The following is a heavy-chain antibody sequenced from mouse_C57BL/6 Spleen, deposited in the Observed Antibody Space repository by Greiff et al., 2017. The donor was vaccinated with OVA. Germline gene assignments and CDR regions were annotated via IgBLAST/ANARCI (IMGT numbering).Heavy chain of an antibody. J-gene: IGHJ2*01. V-gene: IGHV5-6*02. CDR3: ARRDYDYEVLLDY. Sequence: EVKLMESGGDLVKPGGSLKLSCAASGFTFSSYGMSWVRQTPDKRLEWVATISSGGSYTYYPDSVKGRFTISRDNAKNTLYLQMSSLKSEDTAMYYCARRDYDYEVLLDYWGQGTTLTVSS. CDR2: ISSGGSYT. D-gene: IGHD2-4*01. CDR1: GFTFSSYG.